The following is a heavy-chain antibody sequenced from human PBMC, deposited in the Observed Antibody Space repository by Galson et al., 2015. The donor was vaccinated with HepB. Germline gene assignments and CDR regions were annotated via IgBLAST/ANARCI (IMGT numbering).Heavy chain of an antibody. CDR1: GITFSDYY. CDR2: ISSTSAYT. V-gene: IGHV3-11*06. Sequence: SLRLSCAASGITFSDYYMTWIRQAPGKGLEWVSYISSTSAYTNYADSVKGRFTISGDNAKNSLYLQMNSLRAEDTAVYYYARGRGGHTGYDYFDYWGQGTPVTVAS. J-gene: IGHJ4*02. CDR3: ARGRGGHTGYDYFDY. D-gene: IGHD5-12*01.